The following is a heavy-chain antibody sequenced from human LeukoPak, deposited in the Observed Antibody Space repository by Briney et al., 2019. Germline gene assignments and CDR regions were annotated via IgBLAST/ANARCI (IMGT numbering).Heavy chain of an antibody. CDR1: GYTFTSYG. CDR2: ISAYTGDS. V-gene: IGHV1-18*01. J-gene: IGHJ4*02. Sequence: ASVKVSCKASGYTFTSYGISWVRQAPGQGLEWMGWISAYTGDSNYAQKFQDRVTMTTDTSSSTAYMELTNLSSDDTAMYYCARTMTTMTTHGELDFWGQGTLVAVSS. D-gene: IGHD4-17*01. CDR3: ARTMTTMTTHGELDF.